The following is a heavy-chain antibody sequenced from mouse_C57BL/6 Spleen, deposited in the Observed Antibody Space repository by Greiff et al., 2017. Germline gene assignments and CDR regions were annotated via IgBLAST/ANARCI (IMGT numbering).Heavy chain of an antibody. J-gene: IGHJ4*01. CDR2: ISSGSGTI. CDR1: GFTFSDYG. Sequence: EVKLVESGGGLVKPGGSLKLSCAVSGFTFSDYGMHWVRQAPEKGLEWVAYISSGSGTINYADTVKGRFTISRTNAKTTLFLQMTSLRSEDTAMYYCARTYSNYEAMDYWGQGTSVTVSS. D-gene: IGHD2-5*01. CDR3: ARTYSNYEAMDY. V-gene: IGHV5-17*01.